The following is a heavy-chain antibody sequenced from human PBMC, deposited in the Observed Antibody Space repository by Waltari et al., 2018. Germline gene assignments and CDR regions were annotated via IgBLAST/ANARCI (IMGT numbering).Heavy chain of an antibody. V-gene: IGHV4-38-2*01. CDR1: GYSISSGYS. Sequence: QVQLQESGPGLVKPSETLSLPCAVSGYSISSGYSWGWIRQPPGKGLEWIGSIYHSGSTYYNPSLKSRVTISVDTSKNQFSLKLSSVTAADTAVYYCARRAAIAATGPTYYMDVWGKGTTVTVSS. CDR3: ARRAAIAATGPTYYMDV. J-gene: IGHJ6*03. CDR2: IYHSGST. D-gene: IGHD6-13*01.